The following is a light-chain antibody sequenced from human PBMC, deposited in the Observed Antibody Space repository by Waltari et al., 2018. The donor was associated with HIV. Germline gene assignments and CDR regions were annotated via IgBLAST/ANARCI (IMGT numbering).Light chain of an antibody. V-gene: IGKV4-1*01. Sequence: DIVMTQSPDSLPVSLGERATITCTASRSILYSSDTRNYLAWSQQKHRRPPRWLISWASTRESGVPDRFSGSGSGTDFALTISRLQAEDVAVYHCQQYLRSPPTFGGGTKVEIK. J-gene: IGKJ4*01. CDR3: QQYLRSPPT. CDR1: RSILYSSDTRNY. CDR2: WAS.